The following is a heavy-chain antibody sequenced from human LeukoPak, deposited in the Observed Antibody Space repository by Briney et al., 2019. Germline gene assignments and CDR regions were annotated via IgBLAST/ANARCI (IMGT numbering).Heavy chain of an antibody. CDR3: ARGDCSSTTCFHYYFDY. V-gene: IGHV4-61*02. Sequence: SETLSLTCTVSGGSISSGGYYWSWIRQPAGKGLEWIGRIYTSGSTNYNPSLKSRVTMSVDTSKNQFSLKLSSVTAADTAVYFCARGDCSSTTCFHYYFDYWGQGTLVTVSS. CDR2: IYTSGST. J-gene: IGHJ4*02. CDR1: GGSISSGGYY. D-gene: IGHD2-2*01.